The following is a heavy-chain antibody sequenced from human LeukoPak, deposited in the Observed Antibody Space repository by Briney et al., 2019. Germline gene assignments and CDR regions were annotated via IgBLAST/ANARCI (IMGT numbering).Heavy chain of an antibody. D-gene: IGHD3-10*01. V-gene: IGHV3-30*18. CDR1: GDSISSYY. CDR3: AKDLISMVRGSPMDV. CDR2: ITYDGYYK. J-gene: IGHJ6*02. Sequence: LSLTCTVSGDSISSYYWSWIRQPPGKGLEWVALITYDGYYKYYADSVKGRFTISRDNSKNMYLQMNSLRAEDTAVYYCAKDLISMVRGSPMDVWGQGTTVTVSS.